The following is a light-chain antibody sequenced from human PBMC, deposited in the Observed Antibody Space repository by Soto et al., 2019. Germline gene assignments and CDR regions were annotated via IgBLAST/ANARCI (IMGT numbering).Light chain of an antibody. V-gene: IGKV1-39*01. CDR2: TAS. J-gene: IGKJ3*01. Sequence: DIQLTQSPSSLSASVGDRVTITCRASQSIDNYLNWYQQKPGKATKLLIYTASSLQSGVPSRFSGSGSGTDFTLTISSLQPEDFATYSCQQFYTTLFPFGPGTNVEI. CDR1: QSIDNY. CDR3: QQFYTTLFP.